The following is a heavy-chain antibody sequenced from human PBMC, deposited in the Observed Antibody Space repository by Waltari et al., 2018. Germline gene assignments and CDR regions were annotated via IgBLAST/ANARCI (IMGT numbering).Heavy chain of an antibody. D-gene: IGHD3-10*02. CDR2: VYYSGNA. CDR1: NGSITSGGYY. Sequence: QLQESGPGLVKPSQTLSLTCTVSNGSITSGGYYWSWIRQHPGKGLEWIGYVYYSGNAYYSPSLESRLKRSVDTSKNQFSLSLTSVTAADTAMYYCARAHSHRMLYFDNWGQGTLVTVSS. V-gene: IGHV4-31*03. CDR3: ARAHSHRMLYFDN. J-gene: IGHJ4*02.